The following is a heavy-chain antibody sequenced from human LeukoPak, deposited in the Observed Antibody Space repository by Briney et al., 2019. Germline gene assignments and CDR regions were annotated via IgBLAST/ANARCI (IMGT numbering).Heavy chain of an antibody. D-gene: IGHD4-17*01. Sequence: PGGSLRLSCVGSGFTFRDYSMTWVRQPPGKGLEWVAAIRGRGTSSYYADSVKGRFIISRDNSKNTLYLQMNSLRGEDTAVYYCAKDLGGDYSDNWGQGTLVIVSS. CDR1: GFTFRDYS. CDR3: AKDLGGDYSDN. J-gene: IGHJ4*02. CDR2: IRGRGTSS. V-gene: IGHV3-23*01.